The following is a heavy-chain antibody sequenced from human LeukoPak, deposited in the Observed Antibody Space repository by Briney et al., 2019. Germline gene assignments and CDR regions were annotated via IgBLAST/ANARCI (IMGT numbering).Heavy chain of an antibody. CDR1: GLTFSNYA. D-gene: IGHD5-18*01. Sequence: PGGSLGLSCAASGLTFSNYAMSWVRQAPGKGLEWVSAISESGDSTYYAASVKGRFTISRDNSKNTLYLQMNSLRAADTALYYCAKDISQGYTYGSIEQDYWGQGTLVTVSS. CDR3: AKDISQGYTYGSIEQDY. V-gene: IGHV3-23*01. J-gene: IGHJ4*02. CDR2: ISESGDST.